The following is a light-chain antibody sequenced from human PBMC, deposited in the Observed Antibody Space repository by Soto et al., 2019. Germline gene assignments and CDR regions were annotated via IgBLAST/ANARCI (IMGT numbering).Light chain of an antibody. J-gene: IGKJ5*01. CDR3: QQYGSSPSIT. V-gene: IGKV3-20*01. CDR2: GAS. Sequence: EVVITQSPATLSVSPGEGVTLSCRASQGIGDTLAWYQQKPGQAPRLLIHGASTRATGFPDRFSGSGSGTDFTLTISRLEPEDFAVYYCQQYGSSPSITFGQGTRLEIK. CDR1: QGIGDT.